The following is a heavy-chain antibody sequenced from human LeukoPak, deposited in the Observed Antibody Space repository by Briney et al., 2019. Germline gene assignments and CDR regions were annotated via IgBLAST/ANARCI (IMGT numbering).Heavy chain of an antibody. Sequence: ASVKVSCKASGYTFTSYGISWVRQAPGQGLEWMGWISGYNGNTNYAQKLQGRVTMTTDTSTSTVYMELRSLRSDDTAVYYCARAGYSSGHKSYYFDYWGQGTLVTVSS. V-gene: IGHV1-18*01. CDR3: ARAGYSSGHKSYYFDY. CDR1: GYTFTSYG. CDR2: ISGYNGNT. D-gene: IGHD6-19*01. J-gene: IGHJ4*02.